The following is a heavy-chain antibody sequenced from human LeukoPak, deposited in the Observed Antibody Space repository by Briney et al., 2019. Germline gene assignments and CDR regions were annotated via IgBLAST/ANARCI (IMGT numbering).Heavy chain of an antibody. D-gene: IGHD2-15*01. V-gene: IGHV3-23*01. J-gene: IGHJ4*02. CDR1: GFTFSSYA. CDR3: ATGELIVVVVAASRKRFDY. CDR2: ISGSGGST. Sequence: GGSLRLSCAASGFTFSSYAMSWVRQAPGKGLEWVSAISGSGGSTYYADSVKGRFTISRDNSKNTLYLQMNSLRAEDTAVYYCATGELIVVVVAASRKRFDYWGQGTLVTVSS.